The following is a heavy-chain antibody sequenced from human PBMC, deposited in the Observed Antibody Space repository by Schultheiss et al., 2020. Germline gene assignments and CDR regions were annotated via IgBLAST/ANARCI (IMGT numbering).Heavy chain of an antibody. CDR3: SLGGGSGEG. CDR2: IKQDGSEK. Sequence: GGSLRLSCVASGFTFSDYWMSWVRQAPGKGLEWVANIKQDGSEKHYMDSVRGRFTISRDNAKNSLYLQMDSLRAEDTAVYYCSLGGGSGEGWGQGTLVTGSS. J-gene: IGHJ4*02. V-gene: IGHV3-7*03. CDR1: GFTFSDYW. D-gene: IGHD3-10*01.